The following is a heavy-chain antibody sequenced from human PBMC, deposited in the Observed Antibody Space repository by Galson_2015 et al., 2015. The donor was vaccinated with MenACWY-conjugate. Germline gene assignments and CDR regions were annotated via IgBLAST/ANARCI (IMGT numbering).Heavy chain of an antibody. Sequence: SLRLSCAASGLTVSSNYMSWVRQAPGKGLEWVSIIYSGGNTYYPDSVKGRFTISRDNSKNTLYLQMNSLRAEDTAVYYCARDRRFSYRGVVTSSRMDVWGQGTTVTVSS. CDR1: GLTVSSNY. D-gene: IGHD3-10*01. J-gene: IGHJ6*02. V-gene: IGHV3-53*01. CDR3: ARDRRFSYRGVVTSSRMDV. CDR2: IYSGGNT.